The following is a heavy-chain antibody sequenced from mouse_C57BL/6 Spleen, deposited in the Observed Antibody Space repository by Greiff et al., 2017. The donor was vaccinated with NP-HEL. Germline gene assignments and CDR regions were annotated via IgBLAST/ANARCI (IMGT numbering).Heavy chain of an antibody. CDR1: GYTFTSYD. J-gene: IGHJ4*01. CDR3: ARTGTYAIDY. V-gene: IGHV1-85*01. CDR2: IYPSGGST. Sequence: VQLQQPGPELVKPGASVKLSCKASGYTFTSYDINWVKQRPGQGLEWIGWIYPSGGSTNYNEKFKGKATLTVDTSSSTAYMELHSLTSEDSAVYFCARTGTYAIDYWGQGTTVTVSS. D-gene: IGHD4-1*01.